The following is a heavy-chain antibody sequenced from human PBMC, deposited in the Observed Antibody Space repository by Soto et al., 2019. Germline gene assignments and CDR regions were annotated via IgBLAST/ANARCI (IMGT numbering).Heavy chain of an antibody. Sequence: QVQLQESGPGLVKPSETLSLTCTVSGGSISSYYWTWIRQPPGKGLEWIGYIDYSGSTNYNPSLKSRVTISVDPSKNESSLKLSSVTGADTAVYYCARVRASYYGMDVWGQGTTVTVSS. J-gene: IGHJ6*02. CDR1: GGSISSYY. V-gene: IGHV4-59*01. CDR3: ARVRASYYGMDV. CDR2: IDYSGST.